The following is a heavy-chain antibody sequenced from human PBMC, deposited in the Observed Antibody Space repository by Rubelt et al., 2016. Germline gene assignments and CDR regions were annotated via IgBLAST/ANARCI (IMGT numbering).Heavy chain of an antibody. D-gene: IGHD6-19*01. J-gene: IGHJ4*02. Sequence: TFSSYAISWVRQAPGQGLEWMGGIIPFLGIANYAQTFQGRVTITADESTSTAYMELSSLRSEDTAVYYCARASSGWGIDYWGQGTLVTVSS. V-gene: IGHV1-69*10. CDR3: ARASSGWGIDY. CDR2: IIPFLGIA. CDR1: TFSSYA.